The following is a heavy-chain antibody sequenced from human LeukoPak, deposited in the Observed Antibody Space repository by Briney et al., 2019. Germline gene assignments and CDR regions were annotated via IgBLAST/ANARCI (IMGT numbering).Heavy chain of an antibody. Sequence: GRSLRLSCAASGFTFSSYGMHWVRQAPGKGLEWVAVISYDGSNKYYADSVKGRFTISRDNSKNTLYLQMNSLRAEDTAVYYCAKDSRIAAEPDLFDIWGQGTMVTVSS. J-gene: IGHJ3*02. CDR1: GFTFSSYG. CDR3: AKDSRIAAEPDLFDI. D-gene: IGHD6-13*01. V-gene: IGHV3-30*18. CDR2: ISYDGSNK.